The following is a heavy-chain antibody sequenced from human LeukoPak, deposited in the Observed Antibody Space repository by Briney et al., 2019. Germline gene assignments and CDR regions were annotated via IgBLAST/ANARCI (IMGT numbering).Heavy chain of an antibody. D-gene: IGHD3-10*01. Sequence: GGSLRLSCAASGFTFSSYSMNWVRQAPGKGLEWVSSISSSSSYIYYADSVKGRFTISRDNAKNSLYLQMNSLRAEDTAVYYCASGGFGESFPFDYWGQGTLVTVSS. CDR3: ASGGFGESFPFDY. J-gene: IGHJ4*02. V-gene: IGHV3-21*01. CDR2: ISSSSSYI. CDR1: GFTFSSYS.